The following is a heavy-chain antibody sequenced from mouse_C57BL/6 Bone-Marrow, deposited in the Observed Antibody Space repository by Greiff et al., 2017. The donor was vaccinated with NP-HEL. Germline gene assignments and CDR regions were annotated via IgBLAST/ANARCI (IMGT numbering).Heavy chain of an antibody. CDR2: IDPSDSET. CDR1: GYTFTSYW. Sequence: QVQLQQPGAELVRPGSSVKLSCKASGYTFTSYWMHWVKQRPIQGLEWIGNIDPSDSETHYNQKFKDKATLTVDKSSSTAYMQLSSLTSEDSAVYYCARGYGSYYFDYWGQGTTPTVSS. D-gene: IGHD2-10*02. V-gene: IGHV1-52*01. J-gene: IGHJ2*01. CDR3: ARGYGSYYFDY.